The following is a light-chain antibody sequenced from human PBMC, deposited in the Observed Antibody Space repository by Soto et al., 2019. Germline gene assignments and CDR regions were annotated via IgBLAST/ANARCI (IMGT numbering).Light chain of an antibody. CDR3: QQRSNWPLT. CDR2: DAS. J-gene: IGKJ4*01. V-gene: IGKV3-11*01. CDR1: QRISSN. Sequence: EIVLTQSPATLSLSPGEGSTLXXRASQRISSNLAWYQQKPGQAPRXIIYDASNRATGIPARFSGSGAGTDFTLTISSLEPEDFAVYYCQQRSNWPLTFGGGTKVDIK.